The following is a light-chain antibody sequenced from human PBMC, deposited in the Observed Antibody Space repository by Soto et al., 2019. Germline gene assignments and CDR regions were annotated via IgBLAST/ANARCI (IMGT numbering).Light chain of an antibody. V-gene: IGKV3-15*01. CDR3: QQYYKWPRT. Sequence: EIVMTQSPAILSLSPGERATLSCRASQSVDSSLAWYQQKPGQAPRLLIHGASTRAPDIPARFIGSGSWTEFTLTISSLQSEDFAGYYCQQYYKWPRTFGQGSEVDVK. CDR2: GAS. CDR1: QSVDSS. J-gene: IGKJ1*01.